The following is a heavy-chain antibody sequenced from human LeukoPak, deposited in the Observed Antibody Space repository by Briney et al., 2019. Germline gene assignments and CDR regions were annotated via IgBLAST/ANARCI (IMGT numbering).Heavy chain of an antibody. CDR1: GGSISGHY. CDR2: IYYSGST. V-gene: IGHV4-59*11. J-gene: IGHJ6*02. CDR3: AREGTSRNYYYYGMDV. D-gene: IGHD2-2*01. Sequence: SETLSLTCTVSGGSISGHYWSWIRQPPGKGLEWIGYIYYSGSTYYNPSLKSRVTISVDTSKNQFSLKLSSVTAADTAVYYCAREGTSRNYYYYGMDVWGQGTTVTVSS.